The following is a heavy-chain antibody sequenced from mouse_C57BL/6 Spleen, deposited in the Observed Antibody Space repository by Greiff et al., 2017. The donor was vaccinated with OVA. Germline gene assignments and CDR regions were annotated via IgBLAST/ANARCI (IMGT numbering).Heavy chain of an antibody. CDR2: IDPNSGGT. CDR1: GYTFTSYW. J-gene: IGHJ4*01. Sequence: QVQLKQPGAELVKPGASVKLSCKASGYTFTSYWMHWVKQRPGRGLEWIGRIDPNSGGTKYNEKFKSKATLTVDKPSSTAYMQLSSLTSEDSAVYYCARFGDYYAMDYWGQGTSVTVSS. CDR3: ARFGDYYAMDY. V-gene: IGHV1-72*01.